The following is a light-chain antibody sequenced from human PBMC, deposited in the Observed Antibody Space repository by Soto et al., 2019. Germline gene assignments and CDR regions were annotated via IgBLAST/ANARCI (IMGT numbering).Light chain of an antibody. CDR3: QAWDSSTAV. CDR2: QDT. J-gene: IGLJ2*01. V-gene: IGLV3-1*01. Sequence: SYELTQPPSVSVSPGQTATITCSGDELGDKYASWYQQKPGQSPVLVIYQDTKRPSGIPERFSGSNSGNTATLTISGTQAMDEADFYCQAWDSSTAVFGGGTQLTVL. CDR1: ELGDKY.